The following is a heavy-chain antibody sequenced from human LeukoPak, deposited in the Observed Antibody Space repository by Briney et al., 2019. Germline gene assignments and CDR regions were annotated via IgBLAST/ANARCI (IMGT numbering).Heavy chain of an antibody. CDR2: TYNSGTT. V-gene: IGHV4-59*12. Sequence: SETLSLTCTVSTGTISSNYWSWHPHPPGLGLKGISYTYNSGTTNYNPSLSSRITITETSSNNHFSLKLSSGSAAATDVYYWARDRNREDHSGSYGWFDPWGQGTMVTVSS. CDR1: TGTISSNY. D-gene: IGHD1-26*01. J-gene: IGHJ5*01. CDR3: ARDRNREDHSGSYGWFDP.